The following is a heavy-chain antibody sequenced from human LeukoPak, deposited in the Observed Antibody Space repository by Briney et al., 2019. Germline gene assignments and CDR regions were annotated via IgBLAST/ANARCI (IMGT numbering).Heavy chain of an antibody. V-gene: IGHV3-74*01. Sequence: GGSLRLSCAAYGFTFKNFVMHWVRQAPGKGLVWVSRVNDDGRSTHYADYVKGRFTVSRDNAKNSLYLQLNSLRVEDTAVYYCAREGEMATAEYFQRWGQGTLVTVSS. CDR3: AREGEMATAEYFQR. D-gene: IGHD5-24*01. J-gene: IGHJ1*01. CDR2: VNDDGRST. CDR1: GFTFKNFV.